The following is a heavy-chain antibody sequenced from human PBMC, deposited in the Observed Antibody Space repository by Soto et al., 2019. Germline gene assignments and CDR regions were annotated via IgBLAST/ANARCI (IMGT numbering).Heavy chain of an antibody. CDR1: GFTFSRDE. CDR3: ARGYDAGCHFGY. CDR2: IQNHGYST. J-gene: IGHJ4*02. Sequence: EVQLVESGGGLVQPGGSLRLSCEASGFTFSRDEMNWVRQAPGKGLEWIAYIQNHGYSTHYADSVKGRFTISRDNAKNTWDLQMSSLTAEDTAIYYCARGYDAGCHFGYWGQGVLVTVSS. V-gene: IGHV3-48*03. D-gene: IGHD1-20*01.